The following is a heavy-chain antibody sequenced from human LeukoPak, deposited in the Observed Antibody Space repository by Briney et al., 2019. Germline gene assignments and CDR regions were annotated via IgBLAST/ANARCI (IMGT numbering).Heavy chain of an antibody. J-gene: IGHJ5*02. D-gene: IGHD3-22*01. Sequence: SQTLSLTCTVSGGSISSGGYYWSWIRQHPGKGLEWIGYIYYSGSTYYNPPLKSRVTISVDTSKNQFSLKLRSVTAADTAVYYSSRVDSDYDSSGYYFHSTPYNWFDPWGQGTLVTVSS. CDR3: SRVDSDYDSSGYYFHSTPYNWFDP. CDR2: IYYSGST. CDR1: GGSISSGGYY. V-gene: IGHV4-31*03.